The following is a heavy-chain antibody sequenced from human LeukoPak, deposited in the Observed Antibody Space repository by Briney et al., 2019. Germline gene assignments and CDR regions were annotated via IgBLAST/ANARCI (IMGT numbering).Heavy chain of an antibody. CDR2: IKGDGIST. CDR3: AKDHYWSIDY. J-gene: IGHJ4*02. V-gene: IGHV3-74*01. D-gene: IGHD3-3*01. CDR1: GFDFSSNW. Sequence: QPGGSLRLSCAASGFDFSSNWMHWVRHAPGQGLVWVSRIKGDGISTNYADYVKRRFTISRDIAKNTLYLQMNSLRAEDTGVYYCAKDHYWSIDYWGRGTLVTVSS.